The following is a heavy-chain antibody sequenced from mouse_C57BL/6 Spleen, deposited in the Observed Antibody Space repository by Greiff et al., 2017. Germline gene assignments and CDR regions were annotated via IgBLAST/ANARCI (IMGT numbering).Heavy chain of an antibody. Sequence: DVKLQESGPGLVKPSLSLSLTCSVTGYSITSGYYWNWIRQFPGNKLEWMGYISYDGSNNYNPSLKNRISITRDTSKNQFFLKLNSVTTEDTATYYCARGAIYYGNYADFDYWGQGTTLTVSS. CDR2: ISYDGSN. CDR1: GYSITSGYY. V-gene: IGHV3-6*01. CDR3: ARGAIYYGNYADFDY. D-gene: IGHD2-1*01. J-gene: IGHJ2*01.